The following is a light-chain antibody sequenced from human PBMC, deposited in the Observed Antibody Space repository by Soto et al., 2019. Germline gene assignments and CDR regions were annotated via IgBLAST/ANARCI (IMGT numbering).Light chain of an antibody. CDR2: DVS. J-gene: IGLJ1*01. Sequence: QSALTQPASVSGSPGQSITISCNVTSSDVGGYNYVSWYQQHPGKAPKLMIYDVSNRPSGVSNRFSGSKSANTASLNISGLQAEDEADYYCSSYTSSSTRVFGTGTKLTVL. CDR3: SSYTSSSTRV. CDR1: SSDVGGYNY. V-gene: IGLV2-14*01.